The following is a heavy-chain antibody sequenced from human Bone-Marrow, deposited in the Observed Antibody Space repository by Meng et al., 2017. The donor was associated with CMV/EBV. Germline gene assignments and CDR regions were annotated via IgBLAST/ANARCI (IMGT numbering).Heavy chain of an antibody. J-gene: IGHJ4*02. V-gene: IGHV4-61*05. CDR1: GGSISSSSYY. CDR3: ARGRVYYYGSGTYYPLDY. CDR2: IYYTGST. Sequence: SETLSLTCTVSGGSISSSSYYWGWIRQPPGKGLEWIGYIYYTGSTNYNPSLKSRVTISLDTSKNQFSLKLSSVTAADTAVYYCARGRVYYYGSGTYYPLDYWGQGTLVTVSS. D-gene: IGHD3-10*01.